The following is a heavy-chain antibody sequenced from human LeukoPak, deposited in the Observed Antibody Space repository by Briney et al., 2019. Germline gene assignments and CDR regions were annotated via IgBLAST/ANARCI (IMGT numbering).Heavy chain of an antibody. V-gene: IGHV3-23*01. CDR1: GFTFSSYA. D-gene: IGHD2-2*01. CDR3: GGYCSSTSCYNWFDP. Sequence: HSGGSLRLSCAASGFTFSSYAMSWVRQAPGKGLEWVSAISGSSGSTYYADSVKGRFTISRDNSKNTLYLQMNSLRAEDTAVYYCGGYCSSTSCYNWFDPWGQGTLVTVSS. CDR2: ISGSSGST. J-gene: IGHJ5*02.